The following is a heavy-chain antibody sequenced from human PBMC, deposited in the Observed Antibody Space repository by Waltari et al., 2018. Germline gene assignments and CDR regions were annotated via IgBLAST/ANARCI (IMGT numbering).Heavy chain of an antibody. CDR1: GGSISSGSYY. CDR3: ARGNILNYYYGMDV. D-gene: IGHD2-15*01. Sequence: QVQLQESGPGLVKPSQTLSLTCTVSGGSISSGSYYWSWIRQPAGKGLEWIGYIYTSGSTNYNPSLKSRVTISVDTSKNQFSLKLSSVTAADTAVYYCARGNILNYYYGMDVWGQGTTVTVSS. CDR2: IYTSGST. J-gene: IGHJ6*02. V-gene: IGHV4-61*09.